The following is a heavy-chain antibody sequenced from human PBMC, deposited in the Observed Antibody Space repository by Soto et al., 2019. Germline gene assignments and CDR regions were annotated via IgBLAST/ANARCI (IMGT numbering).Heavy chain of an antibody. J-gene: IGHJ6*02. Sequence: SETLSLTCTLSGGSISSYYWSWIRQPPGKGLEWIGYIYYSGSTNYNPSLKSRVTISVDTSKNQFSLKLSSVTAADTAVYYCARGGGSYWSYYYGMDVWGQGTTVTVSS. CDR3: ARGGGSYWSYYYGMDV. CDR2: IYYSGST. V-gene: IGHV4-59*01. D-gene: IGHD1-26*01. CDR1: GGSISSYY.